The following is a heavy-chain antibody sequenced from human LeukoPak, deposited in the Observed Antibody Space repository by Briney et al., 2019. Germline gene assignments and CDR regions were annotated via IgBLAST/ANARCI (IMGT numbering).Heavy chain of an antibody. Sequence: TSETLSLTCAVYGGSFSGYYWSWIRQPPGKGLEWIGEINHSGSTNYNPSLKSRVTISVDTSKNQFSLKLSSVTAADTAVYYCARRSRGLLWFGELHFDYWGQGTLVTVSS. CDR1: GGSFSGYY. D-gene: IGHD3-10*01. J-gene: IGHJ4*02. CDR2: INHSGST. CDR3: ARRSRGLLWFGELHFDY. V-gene: IGHV4-34*01.